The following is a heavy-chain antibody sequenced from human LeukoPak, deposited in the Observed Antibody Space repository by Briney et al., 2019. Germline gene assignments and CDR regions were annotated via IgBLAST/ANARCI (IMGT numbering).Heavy chain of an antibody. V-gene: IGHV4-30-2*01. J-gene: IGHJ4*02. CDR2: IYHSGST. D-gene: IGHD4-17*01. CDR3: ARGDYGDLYFDY. CDR1: GGSISSGGYS. Sequence: PSQTLSLTCAVSGGSISSGGYSWGWIRQPPGKGLEWIGYIYHSGSTYYNPSLKSRVTISVDRSKNQFSLKPSSVTAADTAVYYCARGDYGDLYFDYWGQGTLVTVSS.